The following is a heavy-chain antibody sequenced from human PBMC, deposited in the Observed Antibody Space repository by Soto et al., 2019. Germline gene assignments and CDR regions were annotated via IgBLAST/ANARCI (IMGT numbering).Heavy chain of an antibody. CDR3: AKALRRDGYNFDY. CDR1: GFTFSSYG. Sequence: QVQLVESGGGVVQPGRSLRLSCAASGFTFSSYGMHWVRQAPGKGLEWVAVISYDGSNKYYADSVKGRFTISRDNSKNTLYLQMNSLRAEDTAVYYCAKALRRDGYNFDYWGQGTLVTVSS. D-gene: IGHD5-12*01. V-gene: IGHV3-30*18. J-gene: IGHJ4*02. CDR2: ISYDGSNK.